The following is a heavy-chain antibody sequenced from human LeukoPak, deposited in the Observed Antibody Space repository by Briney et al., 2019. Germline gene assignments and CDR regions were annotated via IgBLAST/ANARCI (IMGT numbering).Heavy chain of an antibody. Sequence: SETLSLTCTVSGSSISSYYWSWIRQPPGKGLEWIGYIYYSGSTNYNPSLKSRVTISVDTSKNQFSLKLSSVTAADTAVYYCARVDTAMVGYYYYYYYMDVWGKGTTVTVSS. J-gene: IGHJ6*03. CDR3: ARVDTAMVGYYYYYYYMDV. D-gene: IGHD5-18*01. CDR2: IYYSGST. CDR1: GSSISSYY. V-gene: IGHV4-59*01.